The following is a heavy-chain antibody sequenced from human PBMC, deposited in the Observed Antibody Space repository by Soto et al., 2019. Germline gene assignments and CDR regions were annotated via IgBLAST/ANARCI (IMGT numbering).Heavy chain of an antibody. Sequence: QVQLQQWGAGLLKPSETLSLTCAVYGGSCSGYYWSWIRQPPGKGLEWIGEINNSGSTNYNPSLKSRFTISVDTSKNQCSLKLSSVTAADTAVYYCARVRGVGATPRAFDYWGQGTLVTVSS. D-gene: IGHD1-26*01. V-gene: IGHV4-34*01. J-gene: IGHJ4*02. CDR2: INNSGST. CDR3: ARVRGVGATPRAFDY. CDR1: GGSCSGYY.